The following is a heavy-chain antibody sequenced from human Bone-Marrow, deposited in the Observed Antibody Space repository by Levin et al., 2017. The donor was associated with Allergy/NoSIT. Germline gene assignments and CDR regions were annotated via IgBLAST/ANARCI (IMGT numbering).Heavy chain of an antibody. V-gene: IGHV4-4*02. D-gene: IGHD6-13*01. J-gene: IGHJ3*02. Sequence: SETLSLTCAVSGGSISSSNWWSWVRQPPGKGLEWIGEIYHSGSTNYNPSLKSRVTISVDKSKNQFSLKLSSVTAADTAVYYCARLPKKVGWGYSSSWTVRDAFDIWGQGTMVTVSS. CDR1: GGSISSSNW. CDR2: IYHSGST. CDR3: ARLPKKVGWGYSSSWTVRDAFDI.